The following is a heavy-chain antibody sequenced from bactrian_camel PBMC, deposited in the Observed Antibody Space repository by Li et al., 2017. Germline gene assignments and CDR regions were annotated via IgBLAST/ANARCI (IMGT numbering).Heavy chain of an antibody. D-gene: IGHD2*01. V-gene: IGHV3S63*01. J-gene: IGHJ4*01. Sequence: HVQLVESGGGSVQAGESLRLSCAVSGFDFDDSPMGWYRQAPGNECELVASLSQDGSAYYPDSVKGRFTASRDNAVRTVYLQKNSLKPEDTGRYYCAARVLSTWYSCSRTQGTQVTVS. CDR2: SLSQDGSA. CDR1: GFDFDDSP.